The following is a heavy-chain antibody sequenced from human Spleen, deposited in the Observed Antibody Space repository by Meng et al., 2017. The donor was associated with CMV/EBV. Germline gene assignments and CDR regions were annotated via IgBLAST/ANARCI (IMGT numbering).Heavy chain of an antibody. CDR3: AREYQLYSGSLDC. CDR2: INTYNGNT. Sequence: KASGYTFTSHDINWVRQAPGQGLEWLGRINTYNGNTNYAQKLQGRVTMTTDTSTGAAYMDLRSLRPDDTAVYFCAREYQLYSGSLDCWGQGTLVTVSS. V-gene: IGHV1-18*01. J-gene: IGHJ4*02. CDR1: GYTFTSHD. D-gene: IGHD1-26*01.